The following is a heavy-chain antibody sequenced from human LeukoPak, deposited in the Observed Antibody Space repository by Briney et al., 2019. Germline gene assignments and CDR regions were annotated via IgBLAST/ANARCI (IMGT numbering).Heavy chain of an antibody. Sequence: PAETLSLTCTVSGGSISSTSYHWAWIRQPPGKGLEWIQTVYYTGSAYSNPSLKSRVTISVDTSKSQFSLKLSSVTTADTALYYCARYASGSYYWFDPWGQGTLVTVS. CDR1: GGSISSTSYH. J-gene: IGHJ5*02. CDR2: VYYTGSA. V-gene: IGHV4-39*01. D-gene: IGHD3-10*01. CDR3: ARYASGSYYWFDP.